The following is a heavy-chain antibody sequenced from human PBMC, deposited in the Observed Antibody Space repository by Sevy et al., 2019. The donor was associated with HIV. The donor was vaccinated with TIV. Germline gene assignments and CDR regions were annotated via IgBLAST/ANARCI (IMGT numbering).Heavy chain of an antibody. CDR3: AKGRQLVSGRFGTYFDS. CDR1: GFTFSRFG. V-gene: IGHV3-23*01. CDR2: VSGVVIPHTTQTT. J-gene: IGHJ4*02. Sequence: GGSLRLSCVASGFTFSRFGMTWVRQVPGKGLEWVSTVSGVVIPHTTQTTYYADSVKGRFTISRDNSKDSLFLQMNSLRADDTAVYFCAKGRQLVSGRFGTYFDSWGQGILFTVSS. D-gene: IGHD6-13*01.